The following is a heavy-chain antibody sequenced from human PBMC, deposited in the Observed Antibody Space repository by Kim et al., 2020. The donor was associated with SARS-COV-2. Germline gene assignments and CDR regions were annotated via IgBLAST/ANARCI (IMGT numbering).Heavy chain of an antibody. Sequence: GGSLRLSCAASGFTFGDYAMHWVRQAPGKGLEWVSGISWNSGSIGYADSVKGRFTISRDNAKNSLYLQMNSLRAEDTALYYCAKSVVVAHYYGMDVWGQGTTVTVSS. CDR3: AKSVVVAHYYGMDV. CDR2: ISWNSGSI. CDR1: GFTFGDYA. V-gene: IGHV3-9*01. J-gene: IGHJ6*02. D-gene: IGHD3-22*01.